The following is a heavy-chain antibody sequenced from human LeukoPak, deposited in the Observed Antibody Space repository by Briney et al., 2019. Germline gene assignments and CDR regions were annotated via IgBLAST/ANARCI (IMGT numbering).Heavy chain of an antibody. D-gene: IGHD4-17*01. V-gene: IGHV3-30-3*01. J-gene: IGHJ4*02. CDR2: ISYDGSNK. CDR3: ARDGGGKAYGDYVGFFDY. Sequence: PGRSLRLSCAASGXTFSSYAMHWVRQAPGKGREWVAVISYDGSNKYYADSVKGRFTISRDNSKNTLYLQMNSLRAEDTAVYYCARDGGGKAYGDYVGFFDYWGQGTLVTVSS. CDR1: GXTFSSYA.